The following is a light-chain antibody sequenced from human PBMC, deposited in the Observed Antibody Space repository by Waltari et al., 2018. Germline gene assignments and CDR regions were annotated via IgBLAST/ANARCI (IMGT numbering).Light chain of an antibody. Sequence: SYALTQPSSVSVSPGQTARITCSGDVLGKTFIRWFQQKPGQAPVLLIFRDSERPSGIPERFSGSSSGTTVTLNISGAQVEDEADYYCFTVDDNSLRLFGGGTKLTVL. J-gene: IGLJ2*01. CDR3: FTVDDNSLRL. CDR1: VLGKTF. CDR2: RDS. V-gene: IGLV3-27*01.